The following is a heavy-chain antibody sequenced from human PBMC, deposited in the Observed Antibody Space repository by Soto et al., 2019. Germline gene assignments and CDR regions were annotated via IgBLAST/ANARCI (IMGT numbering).Heavy chain of an antibody. Sequence: AASVKVSCKASGGTFSSYAISWVRQAPGQGLEWMGGIIPIFGTANYAQKFQGRVTITADESTSTAYMELSSLRSEDTAVYYCARSATVTHWFDPWGQGTLVTVSS. CDR3: ARSATVTHWFDP. J-gene: IGHJ5*02. V-gene: IGHV1-69*13. CDR1: GGTFSSYA. CDR2: IIPIFGTA. D-gene: IGHD4-17*01.